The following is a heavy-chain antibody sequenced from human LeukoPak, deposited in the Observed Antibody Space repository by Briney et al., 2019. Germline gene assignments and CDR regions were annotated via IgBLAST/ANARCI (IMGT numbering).Heavy chain of an antibody. V-gene: IGHV3-23*01. CDR1: GFTVSSNY. CDR2: ITGSGDYT. D-gene: IGHD2-21*01. Sequence: GGSLRLSCAASGFTVSSNYMSWVRQAPGKGLEWVSGITGSGDYTYYIDSVQGRFTISRDNSKNTLFLQMNSLRAEDTAVYYCARGVMAARLYYFDYWGRGILVTVSS. J-gene: IGHJ4*02. CDR3: ARGVMAARLYYFDY.